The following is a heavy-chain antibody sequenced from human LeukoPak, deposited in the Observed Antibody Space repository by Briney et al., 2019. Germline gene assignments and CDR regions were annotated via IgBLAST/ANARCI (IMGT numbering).Heavy chain of an antibody. Sequence: PSETLSLTCTVSGDSISTYFWSWTRQPPGKGLEWIGYTHFSGSTDYNPSLKSRVTTSLDTSNNQFSLKLSSVTAADTAVYYCARQPSGTDAFDIWGQGTVVTVSS. CDR3: ARQPSGTDAFDI. CDR1: GDSISTYF. J-gene: IGHJ3*02. V-gene: IGHV4-59*08. CDR2: THFSGST. D-gene: IGHD1-1*01.